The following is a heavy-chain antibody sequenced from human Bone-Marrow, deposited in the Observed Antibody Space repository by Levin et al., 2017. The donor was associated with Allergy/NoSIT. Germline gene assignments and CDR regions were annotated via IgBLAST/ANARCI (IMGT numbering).Heavy chain of an antibody. J-gene: IGHJ5*02. CDR3: ARGKIEYSSSLPWFDP. V-gene: IGHV3-30*04. CDR1: GFTFSSYA. CDR2: ISYDGSNK. D-gene: IGHD6-6*01. Sequence: GESLKISCAASGFTFSSYAMHWVRQAPGKGLEWVAVISYDGSNKYYADSVKGRFTISRDNSKNTLYLQMNSLRAEDTAVYYCARGKIEYSSSLPWFDPWGQGTLVTVSS.